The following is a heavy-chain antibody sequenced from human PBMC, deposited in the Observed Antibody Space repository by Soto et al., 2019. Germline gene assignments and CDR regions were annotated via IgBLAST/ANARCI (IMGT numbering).Heavy chain of an antibody. D-gene: IGHD2-21*02. CDR1: GFTFSSYA. J-gene: IGHJ4*02. CDR3: ARGGGDYGTRFHIDY. V-gene: IGHV3-30-3*01. Sequence: GGSLRLSCAASGFTFSSYAMHWVRQAPGKGLEWVAVISYDGSNKYYADSVKGRFTISRDNSKNTLYLQMNSLRAEDTAVYYCARGGGDYGTRFHIDYWGQGTLVTVSS. CDR2: ISYDGSNK.